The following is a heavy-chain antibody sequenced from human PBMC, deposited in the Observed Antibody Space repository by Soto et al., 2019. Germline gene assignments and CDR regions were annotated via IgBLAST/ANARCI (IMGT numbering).Heavy chain of an antibody. Sequence: QVQLQQWGAGLLKPSETLSLTCAVYGGSFSGYYWSWIRQPPGKGLEWIGEINHSGSTNYNPSLKSPVTISVDTSKNQFSLKLSSVTAADTAVYYCARGRIAARDYWGQGTLVTVSS. CDR2: INHSGST. CDR3: ARGRIAARDY. J-gene: IGHJ4*02. V-gene: IGHV4-34*01. D-gene: IGHD6-6*01. CDR1: GGSFSGYY.